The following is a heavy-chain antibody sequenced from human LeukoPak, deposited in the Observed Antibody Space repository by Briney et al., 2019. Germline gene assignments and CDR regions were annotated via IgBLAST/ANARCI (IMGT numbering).Heavy chain of an antibody. CDR2: INAGNGNT. V-gene: IGHV1-3*01. CDR1: ACTFTNYA. D-gene: IGHD6-13*01. Sequence: ASVKVSCKASACTFTNYAIHWVRQAPGQRLEWMGWINAGNGNTKYSQKIQGRVSITRDTSASTAYMELSSLRSEDTAVYYCSRVGAAAGPYYFDYWGQGTLVTVSS. J-gene: IGHJ4*02. CDR3: SRVGAAAGPYYFDY.